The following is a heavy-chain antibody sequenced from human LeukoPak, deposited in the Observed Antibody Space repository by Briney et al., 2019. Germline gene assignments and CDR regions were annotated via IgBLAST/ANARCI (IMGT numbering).Heavy chain of an antibody. CDR3: AWSSHPYYFDY. Sequence: GGSLRLSCAAPGFTVSSKYMSWVRQAPGKGLEWVSVIYSGGSTYYADSVKGRFTISRDNPKNTLYLQMNSLRVEDTAVYYCAWSSHPYYFDYWGQGTLVTVSS. J-gene: IGHJ4*02. CDR2: IYSGGST. CDR1: GFTVSSKY. V-gene: IGHV3-66*01.